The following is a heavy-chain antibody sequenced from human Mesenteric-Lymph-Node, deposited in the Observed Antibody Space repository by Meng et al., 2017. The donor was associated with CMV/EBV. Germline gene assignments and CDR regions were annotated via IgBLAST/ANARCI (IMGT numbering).Heavy chain of an antibody. V-gene: IGHV3-7*01. CDR1: GFTFSSYW. Sequence: GGSLRLSCEVSGFTFSSYWVSWVRQAPGKGLEWVANIKQDGGEKHYVDSVKGRFTISRDNAKKSVHLQMKSLRAEDTAVYYCARGGYCSSTSCYDYYYYGMDVWGQGTTVTVSS. D-gene: IGHD2-2*01. CDR2: IKQDGGEK. CDR3: ARGGYCSSTSCYDYYYYGMDV. J-gene: IGHJ6*02.